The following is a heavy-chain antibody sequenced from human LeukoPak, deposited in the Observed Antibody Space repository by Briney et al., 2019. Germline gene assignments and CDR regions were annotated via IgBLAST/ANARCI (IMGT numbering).Heavy chain of an antibody. CDR1: GGSISSSNW. D-gene: IGHD6-19*01. CDR3: ARHGGSGWYERPVWFDP. V-gene: IGHV4-4*02. Sequence: SGTLSLTWAVSGGSISSSNWWSWVRQPPGKGLEWIGSIYYSGSTYYNPSLKSRVTISVDTSKNQFSLKLSSVTAADTAVYYCARHGGSGWYERPVWFDPWGQGTLVTVSS. CDR2: IYYSGST. J-gene: IGHJ5*02.